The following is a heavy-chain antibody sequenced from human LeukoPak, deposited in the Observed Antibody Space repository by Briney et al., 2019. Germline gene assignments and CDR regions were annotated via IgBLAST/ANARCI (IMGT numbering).Heavy chain of an antibody. CDR3: ARESYYDSRYYFDH. J-gene: IGHJ4*02. V-gene: IGHV4-61*05. Sequence: NPSETLSLTCTVSGGSISSSSYYWGWIRQPPGKGLEWIGYIFYSGSTNYHPSLNSRLTISVDKSKNQFSLKLSSVTAADTAVYYCARESYYDSRYYFDHWGQGTLVTVSS. CDR1: GGSISSSSYY. D-gene: IGHD3-22*01. CDR2: IFYSGST.